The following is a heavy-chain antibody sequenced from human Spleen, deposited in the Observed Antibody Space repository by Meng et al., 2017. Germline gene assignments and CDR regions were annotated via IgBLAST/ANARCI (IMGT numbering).Heavy chain of an antibody. V-gene: IGHV2-5*02. D-gene: IGHD3-10*01. Sequence: LEELGPTLVKPTKTLAPTHVFSEFSLSTSSVAVGKSRQHAGKALEELARIYWDDDERSSPSLKVRLTITKDTYKTQVVLTMTNMDPVDTATYDCAHIRVFGSGNADFWGQGTLVTVSS. CDR3: AHIRVFGSGNADF. CDR2: IYWDDDE. CDR1: EFSLSTSSVA. J-gene: IGHJ4*02.